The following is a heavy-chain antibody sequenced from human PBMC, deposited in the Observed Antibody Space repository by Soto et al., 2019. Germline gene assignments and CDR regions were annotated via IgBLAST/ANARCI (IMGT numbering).Heavy chain of an antibody. Sequence: QVQLVQSGAEVKKPGSSVKVSCKASGGTFSSYAISWVRQAPGQGLEWMGGIIPNFGTANYAQKFQGRVKITAEESTSTAYMELGSRRSEDTAVYYCARDLRGVTDPRLDPWGQGTMVTVSS. D-gene: IGHD3-10*01. V-gene: IGHV1-69*01. CDR1: GGTFSSYA. CDR3: ARDLRGVTDPRLDP. CDR2: IIPNFGTA. J-gene: IGHJ5*02.